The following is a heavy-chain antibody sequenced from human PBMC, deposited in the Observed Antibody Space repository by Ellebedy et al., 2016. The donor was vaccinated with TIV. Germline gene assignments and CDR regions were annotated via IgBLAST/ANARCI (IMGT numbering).Heavy chain of an antibody. CDR3: ARISGSGSYVWKWLDP. V-gene: IGHV1-3*01. Sequence: AASVKVSCKASGYIFINHGIHWVRQAPGQRLQWMGWINVGNGISKYSQNFKDRVTFSMDTSASTAYMELSRLTSEDTGVYLCARISGSGSYVWKWLDPWGQGTPVTVSS. CDR1: GYIFINHG. CDR2: INVGNGIS. D-gene: IGHD3-10*01. J-gene: IGHJ5*02.